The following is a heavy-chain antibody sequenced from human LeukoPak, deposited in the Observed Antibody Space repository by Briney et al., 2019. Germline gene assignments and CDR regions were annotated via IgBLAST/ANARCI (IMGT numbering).Heavy chain of an antibody. CDR3: ARSYYDSSGYHFDY. Sequence: PSETLSLTCTVSGGSISSYYWSWIRQPPGKGLEWIGYIYYSGSNNYNPSLKSRVTISVDTYKNQFSLKLSPVTAADTAVYYCARSYYDSSGYHFDYWGQGTLVTVSS. D-gene: IGHD3-22*01. V-gene: IGHV4-59*08. J-gene: IGHJ4*02. CDR1: GGSISSYY. CDR2: IYYSGSN.